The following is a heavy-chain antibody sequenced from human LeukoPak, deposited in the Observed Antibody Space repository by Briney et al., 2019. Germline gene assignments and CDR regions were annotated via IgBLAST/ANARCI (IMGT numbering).Heavy chain of an antibody. V-gene: IGHV4-30-4*08. J-gene: IGHJ4*02. CDR2: IYYSGST. Sequence: PSQTLSLTCTVSGGSISSGDYYWSWIRQPPGKGLEWIGYIYYSGSTNYNPSLKSRVTISVDTSKNQFSLKLSSVTAADTAVYYCARDSSSNYAYYFDYWGQGTLVTVSS. D-gene: IGHD4-11*01. CDR1: GGSISSGDYY. CDR3: ARDSSSNYAYYFDY.